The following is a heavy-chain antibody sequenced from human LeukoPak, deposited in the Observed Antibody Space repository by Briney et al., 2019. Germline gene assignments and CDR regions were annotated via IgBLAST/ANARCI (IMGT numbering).Heavy chain of an antibody. J-gene: IGHJ2*01. CDR2: ITGSGDNT. Sequence: PGGSLRLSCAASGFTFTSQGMAWVRQAPAKGLEWVSAITGSGDNTYYADSVKGRFTISRNNSKNTLYLQMNSLSAEDTAVYYCAKMRGYFDLWGRGTLVTVSS. CDR3: AKMRGYFDL. V-gene: IGHV3-23*01. CDR1: GFTFTSQG.